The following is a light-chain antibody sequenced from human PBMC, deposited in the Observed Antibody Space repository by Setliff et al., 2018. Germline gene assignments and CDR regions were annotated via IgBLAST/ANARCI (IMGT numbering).Light chain of an antibody. CDR1: SSDVGRYNF. Sequence: QSALTQPRSVSGSPGQSVTISCTGTSSDVGRYNFVSWYQQHPGKAPKLIIYDVTKRPSGVPDRFSGSKSGNTASLTIPGLQAEDEADYSCCSYADTYISVFGTGTKVTVL. CDR2: DVT. J-gene: IGLJ1*01. V-gene: IGLV2-11*01. CDR3: CSYADTYISV.